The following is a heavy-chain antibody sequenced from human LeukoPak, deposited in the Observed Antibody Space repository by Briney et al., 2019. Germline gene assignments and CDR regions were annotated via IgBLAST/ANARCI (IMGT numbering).Heavy chain of an antibody. Sequence: GGSLRLSCAASGFTVSTIYMSWVRQAPGKGLEWVSVVYSGGSTYYADSVKGRFTISRDNAKNSLYLQMNSLRAEDTAVYYCARAVGTTAYYYYGMDVWGQGTTVTVSS. J-gene: IGHJ6*02. CDR2: VYSGGST. D-gene: IGHD1-26*01. V-gene: IGHV3-66*01. CDR1: GFTVSTIY. CDR3: ARAVGTTAYYYYGMDV.